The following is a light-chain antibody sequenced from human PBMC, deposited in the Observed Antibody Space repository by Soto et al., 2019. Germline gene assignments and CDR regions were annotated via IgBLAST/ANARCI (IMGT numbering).Light chain of an antibody. Sequence: DIQMTQSPSTLSASVGDRVTITCRATESISNWLAWYQQKPGKAPKLLIYKASSLESGVPSRFSGSGSGTDFTLTITGLLPDDVATYYCQQYNSRYTFGQGTKLEIK. CDR1: ESISNW. J-gene: IGKJ2*01. CDR3: QQYNSRYT. CDR2: KAS. V-gene: IGKV1-5*03.